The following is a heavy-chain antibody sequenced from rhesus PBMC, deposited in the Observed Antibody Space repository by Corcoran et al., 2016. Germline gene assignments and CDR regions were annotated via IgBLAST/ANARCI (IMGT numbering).Heavy chain of an antibody. V-gene: IGHV4-173*01. Sequence: QLQLQESGPGLVKPSETLSLTCAVSGGSISSNYWSWIRQPPGKGLEWIGLISGRGVSTASNPSLKSRVTISTATSKNHFSLKLSSVTAADTAVYYCARLVVVFNSLDVWGRGVLVTVSS. J-gene: IGHJ5-2*02. CDR3: ARLVVVFNSLDV. D-gene: IGHD3-16*01. CDR1: GGSISSNY. CDR2: ISGRGVST.